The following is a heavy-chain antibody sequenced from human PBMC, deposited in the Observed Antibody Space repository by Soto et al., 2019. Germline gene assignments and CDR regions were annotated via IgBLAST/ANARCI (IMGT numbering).Heavy chain of an antibody. CDR1: GYTFNTYG. Sequence: GASVKVSCKTSGYTFNTYGITWVRQAPGQGLEWMGWISTYNGNTNYAQNLQGRVTLTTDTSTSTAYMELRSLRSDDMAVYYCTRVVTGYYYMDVWGKGTTVTVSS. V-gene: IGHV1-18*03. CDR3: TRVVTGYYYMDV. CDR2: ISTYNGNT. J-gene: IGHJ6*03. D-gene: IGHD2-21*02.